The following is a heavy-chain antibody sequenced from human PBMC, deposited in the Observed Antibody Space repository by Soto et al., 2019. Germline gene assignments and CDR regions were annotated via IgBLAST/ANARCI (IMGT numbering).Heavy chain of an antibody. D-gene: IGHD3-10*01. V-gene: IGHV1-69*01. Sequence: QVQLVQSVAAVKKPGSSVKVSCKASGGTFSSYAISWVRQAPGQGLEWMGGIIPIFGTANYAQKFQGRVTITADESTSTAYMELSRLRSEDTAVYYCAREVKLRRLGVAYFDYWGQGTLVTVSS. CDR3: AREVKLRRLGVAYFDY. CDR2: IIPIFGTA. J-gene: IGHJ4*02. CDR1: GGTFSSYA.